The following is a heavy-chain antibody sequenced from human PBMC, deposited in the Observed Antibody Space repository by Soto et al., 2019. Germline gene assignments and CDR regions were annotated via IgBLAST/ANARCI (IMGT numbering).Heavy chain of an antibody. CDR2: IIPILGIA. CDR1: GGTFSSYT. D-gene: IGHD2-15*01. J-gene: IGHJ4*02. Sequence: SVKVSCKASGGTFSSYTISWVRQAPGQGLEWMGRIIPILGIANYAQKFQGRVTITADKSTSTAYMELSSLRSEDTAVYYCARDLLGYCSGGSCPRGYWGQGTLVTVSS. CDR3: ARDLLGYCSGGSCPRGY. V-gene: IGHV1-69*04.